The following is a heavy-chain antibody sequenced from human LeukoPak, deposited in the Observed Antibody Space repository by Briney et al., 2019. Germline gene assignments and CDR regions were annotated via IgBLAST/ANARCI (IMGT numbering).Heavy chain of an antibody. CDR3: AREGLRDGSGTNYYYYYYMDV. V-gene: IGHV3-21*01. J-gene: IGHJ6*03. CDR1: GFSFSSYS. D-gene: IGHD3-10*01. CDR2: ISSCSSYI. Sequence: GGSLTLSCAVSGFSFSSYSMYWVRHARGKGLERVSSISSCSSYISYADSVKGSLTITRDDAYNSLYLHKKSLRAADTTVYYFAREGLRDGSGTNYYYYYYMDVWGKGTTVTISS.